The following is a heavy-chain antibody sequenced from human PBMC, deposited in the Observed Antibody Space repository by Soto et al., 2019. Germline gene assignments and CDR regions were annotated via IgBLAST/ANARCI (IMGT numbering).Heavy chain of an antibody. D-gene: IGHD1-26*01. CDR3: ARLGGIVDTGTWIQ. J-gene: IGHJ4*02. CDR1: GYMFSTYW. CDR2: IYPADSDT. Sequence: WDSLKISGNPSGYMFSTYWIGWVGHRPGKGPEWMAIIYPADSDTRETPSFQRQITISADKSSNTFHLQWRSLKASDTAIYYCARLGGIVDTGTWIQWGQGTPVTVSS. V-gene: IGHV5-51*01.